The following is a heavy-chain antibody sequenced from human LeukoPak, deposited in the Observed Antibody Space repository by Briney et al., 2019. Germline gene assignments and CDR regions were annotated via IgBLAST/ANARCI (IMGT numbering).Heavy chain of an antibody. V-gene: IGHV4-34*01. CDR1: GGSLSGYY. D-gene: IGHD6-6*01. CDR3: ARRRWSSSSVIGY. CDR2: INHSGST. Sequence: SETLSLTCGGNGGSLSGYYWIWIRQTPTQELEWIGEINHSGSTNYNPSLKSRVTISVDTAKNQFYLSLTSLTAADTAVYYCARRRWSSSSVIGYWGRGTRVTVSP. J-gene: IGHJ4*02.